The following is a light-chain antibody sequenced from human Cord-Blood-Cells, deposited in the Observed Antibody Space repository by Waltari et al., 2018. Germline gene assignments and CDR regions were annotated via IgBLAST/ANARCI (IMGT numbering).Light chain of an antibody. CDR3: QQYNSPPWT. CDR2: KAS. Sequence: DIQSTQPPSTLSASARARVTITCRASQSISSWLAWYQQKPGKAPKLLIYKASSLESGVPSRFSGSGSGTEFTLTISSLQPDDFATYYCQQYNSPPWTFGQGTKVEIK. V-gene: IGKV1-5*03. CDR1: QSISSW. J-gene: IGKJ1*01.